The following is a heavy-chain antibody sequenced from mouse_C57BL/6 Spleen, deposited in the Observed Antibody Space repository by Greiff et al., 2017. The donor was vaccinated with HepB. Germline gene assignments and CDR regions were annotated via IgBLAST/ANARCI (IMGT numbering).Heavy chain of an antibody. CDR3: ASSYYDYDDWFAY. Sequence: QVQLQESGPGLVQPSQRLSITCTVSGFSLTSYGVHWVRQSPGKGLEWLGVIWSGGSTDYNAAFISRLSISKDNSKSQVFFKMNSLQADDTAIYYCASSYYDYDDWFAYWGQGTLVTVSA. CDR2: IWSGGST. CDR1: GFSLTSYG. V-gene: IGHV2-2*01. D-gene: IGHD2-4*01. J-gene: IGHJ3*01.